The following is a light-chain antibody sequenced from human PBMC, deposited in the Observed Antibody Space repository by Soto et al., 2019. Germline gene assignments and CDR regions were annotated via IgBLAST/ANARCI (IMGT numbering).Light chain of an antibody. CDR2: NAS. CDR3: QHYDNLPMYT. J-gene: IGKJ2*01. CDR1: QDISNY. Sequence: DIQMTQSPSSLSASVGDRVTITCQASQDISNYLNWYQQKQGKAPKLLICNASNLQTGVPSRFSGGGSGTDFTFTISSLHPEDIATYYCQHYDNLPMYTFGQGTKLEIK. V-gene: IGKV1-33*01.